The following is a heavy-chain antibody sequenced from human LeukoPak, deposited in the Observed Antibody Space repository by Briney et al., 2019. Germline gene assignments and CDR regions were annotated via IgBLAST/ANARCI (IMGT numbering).Heavy chain of an antibody. V-gene: IGHV4-39*02. CDR3: AINSGSYSSEY. Sequence: PSETLSLTCSVSGGSISLSYYYWGWIRQPPGKALEWIGSVYYSGTTSYNPSLKSRVTISVDMSKNHFSLRLSSVTAADTAVYYCAINSGSYSSEYWGQGTPVTVSS. D-gene: IGHD1-26*01. J-gene: IGHJ4*02. CDR1: GGSISLSYYY. CDR2: VYYSGTT.